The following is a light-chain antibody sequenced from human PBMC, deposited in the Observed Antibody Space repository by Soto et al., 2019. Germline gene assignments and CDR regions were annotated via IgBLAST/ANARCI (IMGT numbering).Light chain of an antibody. J-gene: IGKJ5*01. CDR2: GAS. CDR3: QQYNNWPFIT. CDR1: QSVRGN. Sequence: EIVMTQSPATLSVSPGERSTLSCRASQSVRGNLAWYQQKPGQSPRLXXYGASSRATGIPVRFSGSGSGTEFTLTISSLQSEDFAVYYCQQYNNWPFITFGQGTRLEIK. V-gene: IGKV3-15*01.